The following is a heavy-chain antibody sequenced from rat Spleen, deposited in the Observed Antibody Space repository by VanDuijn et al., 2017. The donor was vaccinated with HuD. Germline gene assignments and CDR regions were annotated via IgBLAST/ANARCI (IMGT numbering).Heavy chain of an antibody. CDR3: ARLYNNGVMDA. CDR1: GFTFSDYN. V-gene: IGHV5S10*01. Sequence: EVQLVESGGGLVQPGRSLKLSCAASGFTFSDYNMAWVRQAPKKGLEWVATIIYDGSRTYYRDSVKGRFTISRDNAKSTLYLQMNSLRSEDTATYYCARLYNNGVMDAWGRGVMVTVSS. D-gene: IGHD1-10*01. CDR2: IIYDGSRT. J-gene: IGHJ2*01.